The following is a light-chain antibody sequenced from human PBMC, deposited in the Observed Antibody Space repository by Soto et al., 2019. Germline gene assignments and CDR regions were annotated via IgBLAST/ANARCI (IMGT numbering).Light chain of an antibody. J-gene: IGKJ1*01. CDR1: QSLLNCNGYNY. CDR3: MQALTAPPT. CDR2: LGS. Sequence: DIVMTQSPLSLPITPEEPASISCRSSQSLLNCNGYNYLDWYLQKPGQSPQLLIYLGSNRASGVPDRFSGSGSGTDFTLKISRVEAEDVGVYHCMQALTAPPTFGQGTKVVIK. V-gene: IGKV2-28*01.